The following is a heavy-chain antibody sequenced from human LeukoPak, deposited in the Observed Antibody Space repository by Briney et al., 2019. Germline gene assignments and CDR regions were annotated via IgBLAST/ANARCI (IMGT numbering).Heavy chain of an antibody. J-gene: IGHJ5*02. CDR2: ISPGDSDT. Sequence: GASLKISCKGSGYSFTSYWIGWVRQMPGKGLEWMGIISPGDSDTRDSPSFQGQVTISADKSISTAYLQWSSLKASDTAMYYCARQYYYDSSGLNWFDPWGQGTLVTVSS. D-gene: IGHD3-22*01. CDR1: GYSFTSYW. V-gene: IGHV5-51*01. CDR3: ARQYYYDSSGLNWFDP.